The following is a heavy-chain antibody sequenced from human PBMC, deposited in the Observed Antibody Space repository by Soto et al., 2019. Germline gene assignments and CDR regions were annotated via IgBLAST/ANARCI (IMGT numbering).Heavy chain of an antibody. Sequence: PSETLSLTCAVSGHSISSSVWWTWVRQPPGKGLEWIGEVFHTGDTYFNPSLRSRVAMSVDKSTNEFSLKVTSVTAADTAIYYCARKAWVRFDYWGQGALVTVSS. J-gene: IGHJ4*02. CDR2: VFHTGDT. D-gene: IGHD7-27*01. CDR1: GHSISSSVW. V-gene: IGHV4-4*02. CDR3: ARKAWVRFDY.